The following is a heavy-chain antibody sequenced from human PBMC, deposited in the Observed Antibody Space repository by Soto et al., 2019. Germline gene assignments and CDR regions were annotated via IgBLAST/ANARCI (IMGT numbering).Heavy chain of an antibody. CDR2: INPGGSIT. CDR3: ARVPTGKYGVWNY. D-gene: IGHD2-8*01. CDR1: GFTFSSYW. Sequence: EEQLVESGGGLVQPGGSLRLSCAASGFTFSSYWMHWVHQAPGKGLVWVSRINPGGSITAYADAVKGRFTISRDNAKNTLYLQMNSLRGDDTAVYYCARVPTGKYGVWNYWGQGTPVTVSS. J-gene: IGHJ4*02. V-gene: IGHV3-74*01.